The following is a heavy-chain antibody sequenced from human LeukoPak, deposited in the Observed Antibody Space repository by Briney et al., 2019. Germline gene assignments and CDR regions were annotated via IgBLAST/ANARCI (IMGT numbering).Heavy chain of an antibody. J-gene: IGHJ4*02. D-gene: IGHD6-13*01. CDR2: ISYDGSNK. CDR1: GFTFSSYA. CDR3: ASSEYSSSWYYWVD. Sequence: PGGSLRLSCSASGFTFSSYAMHCVRQAPGKGLEWVAVISYDGSNKYYADSVKGRFTISRDNSKNTLYLQMNSLRAEDTAVYYCASSEYSSSWYYWVDWGQGTLVTVSS. V-gene: IGHV3-30-3*01.